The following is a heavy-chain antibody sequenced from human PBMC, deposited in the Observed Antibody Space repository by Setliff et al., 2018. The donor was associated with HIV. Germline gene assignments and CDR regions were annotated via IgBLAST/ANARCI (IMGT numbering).Heavy chain of an antibody. Sequence: SETLSLTCTVSGGSISSGSYYWSWIRQPAGKGLEWIGHIYTSGSTNYNPSLKSRVTISLDTSKNQFSLNLRSVTAADTAVYYCARVGSWGQGTLVTVSS. J-gene: IGHJ5*02. V-gene: IGHV4-61*09. CDR2: IYTSGST. CDR1: GGSISSGSYY. CDR3: ARVGS.